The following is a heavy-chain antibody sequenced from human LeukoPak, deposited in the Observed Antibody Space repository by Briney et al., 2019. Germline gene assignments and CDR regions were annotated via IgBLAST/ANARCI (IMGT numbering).Heavy chain of an antibody. CDR2: IYYSGST. Sequence: SETLSLTCAVSGGSISSYYWSWIRQPPGKGLEWIGYIYYSGSTNYNPSLKSRVTISVDTSKNQFSLKLSSVTAADTAVYYCARESNNVLRFLWPQLSSNWFDPWGQGTLVTVSS. V-gene: IGHV4-59*01. J-gene: IGHJ5*02. CDR3: ARESNNVLRFLWPQLSSNWFDP. CDR1: GGSISSYY. D-gene: IGHD3-3*01.